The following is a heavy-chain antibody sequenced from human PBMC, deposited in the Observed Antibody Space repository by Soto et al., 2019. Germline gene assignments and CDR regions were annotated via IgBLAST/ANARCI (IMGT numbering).Heavy chain of an antibody. Sequence: GGALRLSCAASGFMFSSYAMSWVRQAPGKGLEWVSSISASGGTANLADSVEGRCTISRDNSKSTLYLQMNSLRAEDTAVYYCAKLTYPSDSTGYYYERVSGWIDSWGQGTLVTVSS. CDR2: ISASGGTA. D-gene: IGHD3-22*01. CDR3: AKLTYPSDSTGYYYERVSGWIDS. J-gene: IGHJ5*01. CDR1: GFMFSSYA. V-gene: IGHV3-23*01.